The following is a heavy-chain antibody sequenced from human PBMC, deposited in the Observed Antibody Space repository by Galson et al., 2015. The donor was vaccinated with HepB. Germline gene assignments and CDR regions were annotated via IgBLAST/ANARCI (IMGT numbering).Heavy chain of an antibody. V-gene: IGHV1-18*04. J-gene: IGHJ4*02. CDR1: GYTFTDYG. Sequence: SVKVSCKASGYTFTDYGITWVRQAPGQGPEWLGWISAYNGYTKSAQKFQGRVTMTTDTSTTTAYMELRSLRSDDTAVYYCARDRVTRTTYGYSDYWGQGTLVTVSS. CDR2: ISAYNGYT. CDR3: ARDRVTRTTYGYSDY. D-gene: IGHD1/OR15-1a*01.